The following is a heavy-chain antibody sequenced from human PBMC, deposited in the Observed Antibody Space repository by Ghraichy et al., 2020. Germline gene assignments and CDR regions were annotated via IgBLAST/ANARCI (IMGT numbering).Heavy chain of an antibody. CDR1: RFTFSSYA. CDR2: IGGSGGSI. D-gene: IGHD3-22*01. J-gene: IGHJ4*02. V-gene: IGHV3-23*01. CDR3: AKDEGPEYYYHTSGPLDY. Sequence: GGSLRLSCAASRFTFSSYAMSWVRQAPGKGLEWVSVIGGSGGSIYYSDSVKGRFTISRDNSKNTLYLQMNSLRAEDTAIYYCAKDEGPEYYYHTSGPLDYWGQGTLVTVSS.